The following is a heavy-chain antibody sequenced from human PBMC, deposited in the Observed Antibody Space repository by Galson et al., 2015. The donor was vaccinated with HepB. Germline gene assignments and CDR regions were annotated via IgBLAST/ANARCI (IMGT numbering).Heavy chain of an antibody. CDR3: ARRYGGNSIVWYFDL. J-gene: IGHJ2*01. Sequence: QSGAEVKKPGESLKISCKASGYSFTSYWIGWVRQLPGKGLEWMGIIYPGDSDTRYSPSFQGQVTISADKSISTAYLQWSSLKASDTAMYYCARRYGGNSIVWYFDLWGRGTLVTVSS. V-gene: IGHV5-51*01. CDR2: IYPGDSDT. D-gene: IGHD4-23*01. CDR1: GYSFTSYW.